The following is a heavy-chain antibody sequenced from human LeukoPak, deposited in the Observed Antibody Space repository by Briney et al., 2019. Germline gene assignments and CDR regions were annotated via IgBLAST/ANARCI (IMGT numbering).Heavy chain of an antibody. D-gene: IGHD2-21*02. Sequence: ASVKVSCKASGGTFSSYAISWVRQAPGQGLEWMGGIIPIFGTANYAQKFQGRVTITADESTSTAYMELSSLRSEDTAVYYYASSPKPVVVTATTSFDPWGQGTLVTVSS. CDR3: ASSPKPVVVTATTSFDP. J-gene: IGHJ5*02. CDR2: IIPIFGTA. CDR1: GGTFSSYA. V-gene: IGHV1-69*13.